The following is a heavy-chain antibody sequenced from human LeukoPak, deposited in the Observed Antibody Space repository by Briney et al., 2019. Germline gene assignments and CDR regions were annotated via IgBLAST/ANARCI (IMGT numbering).Heavy chain of an antibody. V-gene: IGHV3-21*01. CDR3: ARDVPEASGSYLNY. J-gene: IGHJ4*02. CDR2: ITTSGTYI. CDR1: GFTFSSYN. D-gene: IGHD1-26*01. Sequence: PGGSLRLSCAASGFTFSSYNMNWVRQAPGKGLEWVSCITTSGTYIYYADSVKGRFTISRDNAKNSLYLQMNSLRAEDTAVYYCARDVPEASGSYLNYWGQGTLVTVSS.